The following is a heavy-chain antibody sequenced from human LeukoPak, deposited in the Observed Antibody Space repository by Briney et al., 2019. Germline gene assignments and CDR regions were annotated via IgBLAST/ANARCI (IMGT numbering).Heavy chain of an antibody. CDR2: IYSGGST. J-gene: IGHJ4*02. V-gene: IGHV3-66*02. CDR1: GFSVSSNY. D-gene: IGHD5-18*01. CDR3: ARDAAYTSMVNY. Sequence: GGSLRLSCAVSGFSVSSNYMSWVRQAPGKGLEWVSVIYSGGSTYYADSVKGRFTISRDNSKNTLYLQMNSLRPEDTAVYYCARDAAYTSMVNYWGRGTLVTVSS.